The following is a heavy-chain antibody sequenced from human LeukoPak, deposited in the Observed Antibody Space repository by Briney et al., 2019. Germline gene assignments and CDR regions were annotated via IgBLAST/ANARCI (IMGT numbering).Heavy chain of an antibody. J-gene: IGHJ3*02. Sequence: GGSLRLSCAASGFTFSSYEMNWVRQAPGKGLEWVSYMSSTRPTIYYSNSVAGRFTISRDDARGSLFLQMNSLRVEDTAVYYCAREMTYGSSAFDIWGQGTTVIVSS. V-gene: IGHV3-48*03. CDR2: MSSTRPTI. CDR1: GFTFSSYE. CDR3: AREMTYGSSAFDI. D-gene: IGHD6-6*01.